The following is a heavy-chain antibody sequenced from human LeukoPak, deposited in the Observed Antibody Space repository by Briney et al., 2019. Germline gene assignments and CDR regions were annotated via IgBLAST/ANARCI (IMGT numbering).Heavy chain of an antibody. J-gene: IGHJ4*02. CDR2: ISGSGGNA. Sequence: GGSLRLSCAASGFTFSDYAMTWVRQAPGKGLEWVSSISGSGGNAYYADSVKGRFTISRDNSRKMLYLQMSSLRAEDTAVYYCANDGDIVVVITFDSWGQGTLVTVSS. V-gene: IGHV3-23*01. CDR1: GFTFSDYA. D-gene: IGHD2-15*01. CDR3: ANDGDIVVVITFDS.